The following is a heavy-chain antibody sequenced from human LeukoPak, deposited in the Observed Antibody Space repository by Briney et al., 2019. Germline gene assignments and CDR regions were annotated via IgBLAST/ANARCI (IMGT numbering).Heavy chain of an antibody. CDR1: GGSISSYY. CDR2: IYYSGST. V-gene: IGHV4-59*01. J-gene: IGHJ4*02. CDR3: ARGGYCYAQSLDY. D-gene: IGHD5-18*01. Sequence: SETLSLTCTVSGGSISSYYWSWIRQPPGKGLEWIGYIYYSGSTNYNPSLKSRVTISVDTSKNQFSLKLSSVTAADTAVYYCARGGYCYAQSLDYWGQGTLVTVSS.